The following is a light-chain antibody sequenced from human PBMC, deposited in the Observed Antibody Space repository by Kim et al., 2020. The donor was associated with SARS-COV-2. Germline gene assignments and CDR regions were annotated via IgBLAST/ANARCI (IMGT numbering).Light chain of an antibody. Sequence: QSSTISCTGTSSDVGGYNYVSWYQQHPGKAPKVMIYDVSKRPSGVSDRFSGSKSGNTASLTISGLQAEDEADYYCSSYTSSSTYWVFGGGTQLTVL. CDR1: SSDVGGYNY. J-gene: IGLJ3*02. V-gene: IGLV2-14*03. CDR2: DVS. CDR3: SSYTSSSTYWV.